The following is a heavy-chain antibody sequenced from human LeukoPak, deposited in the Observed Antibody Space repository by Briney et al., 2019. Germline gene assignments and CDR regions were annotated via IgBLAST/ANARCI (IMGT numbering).Heavy chain of an antibody. D-gene: IGHD3-10*01. J-gene: IGHJ4*02. Sequence: PGGSLRLSCAASGFTFSSYWMSWVRQAPGKGLEWVAVIWYDGSNKYYADSVKGRFTISRDNSKNTLYLQMNSLRAEDTAVYYCARDRAPYGSGSSDFDYWGQGTLVTVSS. CDR2: IWYDGSNK. CDR3: ARDRAPYGSGSSDFDY. V-gene: IGHV3-33*08. CDR1: GFTFSSYW.